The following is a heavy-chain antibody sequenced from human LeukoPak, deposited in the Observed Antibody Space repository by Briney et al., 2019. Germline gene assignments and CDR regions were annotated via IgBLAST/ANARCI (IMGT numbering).Heavy chain of an antibody. CDR3: ARDGYDFWSGYRPESYYYYGMDV. CDR2: IWYDGSNK. J-gene: IGHJ6*02. Sequence: PGGSLRLSCAASGFTFSSYVMHWVRQAPGKGLEWVAVIWYDGSNKYYADSVKGRFTISRDNSKNTLYLQMNSLRAEDTAVYYCARDGYDFWSGYRPESYYYYGMDVWGQETTVTVSS. CDR1: GFTFSSYV. D-gene: IGHD3-3*01. V-gene: IGHV3-33*01.